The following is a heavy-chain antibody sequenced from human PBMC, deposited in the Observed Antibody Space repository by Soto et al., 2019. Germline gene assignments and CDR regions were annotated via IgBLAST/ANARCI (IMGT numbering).Heavy chain of an antibody. D-gene: IGHD3-3*01. CDR3: ARERGYDFWSGYYFDY. V-gene: IGHV4-30-4*01. CDR1: GGSISSGDYY. CDR2: IYYSGST. Sequence: SETLSLTCTVSGGSISSGDYYWSWIRQPPGKGLEWIGYIYYSGSTYYNPSLKSRVTISVDTSKNQFSLKLSSVTAADTAVYYCARERGYDFWSGYYFDYWGQGTLVTVSS. J-gene: IGHJ4*02.